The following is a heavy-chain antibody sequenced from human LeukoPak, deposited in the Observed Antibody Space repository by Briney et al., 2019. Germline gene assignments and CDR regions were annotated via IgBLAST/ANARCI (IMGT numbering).Heavy chain of an antibody. CDR1: GGSISSGDYY. CDR3: ARVVVMRGRWLDY. CDR2: IYYSGST. V-gene: IGHV4-30-4*01. J-gene: IGHJ4*02. Sequence: SQTLSLTCTVPGGSISSGDYYWSWIRQPPGKGLEWIGYIYYSGSTYYNPSLKSRVTISVDTSKNQFSLKLSSVTAADTAVYYCARVVVMRGRWLDYWGQGTLVTVSS. D-gene: IGHD3-22*01.